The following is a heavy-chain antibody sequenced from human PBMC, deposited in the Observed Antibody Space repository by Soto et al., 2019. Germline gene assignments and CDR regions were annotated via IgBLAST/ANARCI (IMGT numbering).Heavy chain of an antibody. D-gene: IGHD4-4*01. J-gene: IGHJ3*02. CDR1: GGSISRYD. CDR3: ARVTTPDAFDI. V-gene: IGHV4-59*01. Sequence: SETLSLTCTVSGGSISRYDWSWIRQPPGKGLEWIGYIYYSGGTNYNPSLKSRVTISVDTSKNQFSLKLSSVTAADTAVYYCARVTTPDAFDIWGQGTMVTVSS. CDR2: IYYSGGT.